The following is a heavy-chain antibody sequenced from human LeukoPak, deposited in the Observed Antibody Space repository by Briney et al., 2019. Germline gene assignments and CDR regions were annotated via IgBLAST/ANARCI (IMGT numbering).Heavy chain of an antibody. CDR3: AREGAAAGTGFDY. CDR1: GYSFTSYW. V-gene: IGHV5-51*01. D-gene: IGHD6-13*01. J-gene: IGHJ4*02. CDR2: IYPGDSDT. Sequence: GESLKISCKGSGYSFTSYWIGWVRQMPGKGLEWMGIIYPGDSDTRYSPSFQGQVTISADKSISTAYLQWSSMKASDTAMYYCAREGAAAGTGFDYWGQGTLVTVSS.